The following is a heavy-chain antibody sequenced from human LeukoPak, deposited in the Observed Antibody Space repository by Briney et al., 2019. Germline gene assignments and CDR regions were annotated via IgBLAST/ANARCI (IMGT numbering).Heavy chain of an antibody. J-gene: IGHJ6*03. D-gene: IGHD2-2*01. V-gene: IGHV4-34*01. CDR3: ARVSIVVVPAARPNYYYMDV. Sequence: SETLSLTCAVYGGSFSGYYWSWIRQPPGKGLEWIGEINHSGSTNYNPSLKSRVTISVDTSKNQFSLKLSSVTAADTAVYYCARVSIVVVPAARPNYYYMDVWGKGTTVTVSS. CDR1: GGSFSGYY. CDR2: INHSGST.